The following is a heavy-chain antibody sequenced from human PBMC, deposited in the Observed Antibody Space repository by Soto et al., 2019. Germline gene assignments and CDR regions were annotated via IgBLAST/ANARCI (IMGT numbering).Heavy chain of an antibody. V-gene: IGHV4-4*02. D-gene: IGHD6-13*01. CDR2: IYHSGST. CDR3: ARSPRSIAAGGIDY. J-gene: IGHJ4*02. CDR1: GGSISSSNL. Sequence: QVQLQESGPGLVKPSGTLSLTCAVSGGSISSSNLWTWVRQPPGKGLEWIGEIYHSGSTNYNPSLKSRVTISVDKSKNQFSLKVTSVTAADTAVYYCARSPRSIAAGGIDYWGQGIPVTVSS.